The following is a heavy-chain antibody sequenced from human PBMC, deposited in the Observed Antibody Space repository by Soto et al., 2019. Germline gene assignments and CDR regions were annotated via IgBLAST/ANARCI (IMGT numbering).Heavy chain of an antibody. CDR1: GGTFSSYA. J-gene: IGHJ3*02. CDR2: ITPFNGNT. CDR3: ANLASGSDSFDI. D-gene: IGHD3-10*01. Sequence: SVKVSCKASGGTFSSYAISWLRQAPGQALEWMGWITPFNGNTNYAQKFHGSVLLNRDASMSTVYLELRSLRSEDTAMYYCANLASGSDSFDIWGQGTMVTVSS. V-gene: IGHV1-45*02.